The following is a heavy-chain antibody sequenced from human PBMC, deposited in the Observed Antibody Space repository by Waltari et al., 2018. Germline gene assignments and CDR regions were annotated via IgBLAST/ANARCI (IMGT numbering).Heavy chain of an antibody. CDR2: INHSGST. V-gene: IGHV4-34*01. Sequence: QVQLQQWGAGLLKPSETLSLTCAFYGGSFSGYYWSWIRHPTGKGLEWIGEINHSGSTNYNPSLKSRVTISVDTSKNQFSLKLSSVTAADTTVYYCARGRSFDYWGQGTLVTVSS. CDR1: GGSFSGYY. J-gene: IGHJ4*02. CDR3: ARGRSFDY.